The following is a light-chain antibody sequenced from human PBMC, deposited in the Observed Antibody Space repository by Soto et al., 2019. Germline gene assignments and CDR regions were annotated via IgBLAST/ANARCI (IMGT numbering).Light chain of an antibody. CDR3: QQYNNWPPSSLT. CDR1: PSVSSN. J-gene: IGKJ4*01. Sequence: EIVMTQSPATLSVSPGERATLSCRASPSVSSNLAWYQQKPGQAPRLLIYGASTRATGIPARFSGSGSGTECTLTISSLQSEDFAVYYCQQYNNWPPSSLTFGGGTKVEIK. V-gene: IGKV3-15*01. CDR2: GAS.